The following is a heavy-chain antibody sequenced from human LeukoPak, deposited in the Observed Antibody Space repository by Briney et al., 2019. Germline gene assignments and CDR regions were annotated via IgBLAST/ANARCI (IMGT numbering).Heavy chain of an antibody. D-gene: IGHD3-22*01. V-gene: IGHV4-34*01. CDR1: GGSFSGYY. Sequence: PSETLSLTCAVYGGSFSGYYWSWIRQPPGKGLEWIGEINHSGSTNYNPSLKSRVTISVDTSKNQFSLKLNSVTAADTAVYYCARDPRDYDSSGYYYVSRRAFDIWGQGTMVTVSS. CDR3: ARDPRDYDSSGYYYVSRRAFDI. CDR2: INHSGST. J-gene: IGHJ3*02.